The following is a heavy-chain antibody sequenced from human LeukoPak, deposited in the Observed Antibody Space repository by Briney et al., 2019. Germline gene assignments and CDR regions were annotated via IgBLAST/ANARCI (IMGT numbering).Heavy chain of an antibody. CDR3: ARDYDSSGYYSPRTDY. CDR1: GGSISSSSYY. D-gene: IGHD3-22*01. Sequence: SETLSLTRTVSGGSISSSSYYWGWIRQPPGKGLEWIGSIYYSGSTYYNPSLKSRVTISVDTSKNQFSLKLSSVTAADTAVYYCARDYDSSGYYSPRTDYWGQGTLVTVSS. CDR2: IYYSGST. V-gene: IGHV4-39*07. J-gene: IGHJ4*02.